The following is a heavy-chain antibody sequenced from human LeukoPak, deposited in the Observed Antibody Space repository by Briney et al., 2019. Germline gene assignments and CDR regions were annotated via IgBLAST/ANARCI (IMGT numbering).Heavy chain of an antibody. J-gene: IGHJ4*02. CDR1: GGSFSGYY. V-gene: IGHV4-34*01. D-gene: IGHD6-6*01. Sequence: SETLSLTCAVYGGSFSGYYWSWIRQPPGKGLEWIGGINHSGSTNYNPSLKSRVTISVDTSKNQFSLKLSSVTAADTAVYYCARGIRLVPYYFDYWGQGTLVTVSS. CDR3: ARGIRLVPYYFDY. CDR2: INHSGST.